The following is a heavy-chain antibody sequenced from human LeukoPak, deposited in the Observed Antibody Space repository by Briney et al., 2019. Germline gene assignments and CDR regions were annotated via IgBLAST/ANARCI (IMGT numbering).Heavy chain of an antibody. CDR3: ASGGKYCTGGACYGD. V-gene: IGHV3-53*01. J-gene: IGHJ4*02. D-gene: IGHD2-8*02. CDR1: GFIVSSDY. CDR2: IYSGGST. Sequence: PGGPLRLSCAASGFIVSSDYISWVRQTPGKGLEWVSVIYSGGSTFYADSVKGRFTISRDNSKNTVYLQMNSLRAEDTAVYYCASGGKYCTGGACYGDWGQGTLVTVSS.